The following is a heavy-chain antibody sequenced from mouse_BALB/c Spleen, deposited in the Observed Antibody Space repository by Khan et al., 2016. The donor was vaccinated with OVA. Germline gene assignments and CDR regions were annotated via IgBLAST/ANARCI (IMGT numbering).Heavy chain of an antibody. V-gene: IGHV9-3*02. CDR2: IYTNTGEP. D-gene: IGHD1-1*01. Sequence: QIQLVQSGPELKKPGETIKISCKASGYTFTDYGIHWVKQAPGKGLKWMGWIYTNTGEPTFAEEITRRFGFSLDTSDRAAYLMINNLKNEDTATYFCARDDYYGSGYRNLEHYSLDYWGQGTSVTVSA. J-gene: IGHJ4*01. CDR1: GYTFTDYG. CDR3: ARDDYYGSGYRNLEHYSLDY.